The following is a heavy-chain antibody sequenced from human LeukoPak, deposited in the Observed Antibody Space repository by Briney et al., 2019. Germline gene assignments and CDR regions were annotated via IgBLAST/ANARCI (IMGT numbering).Heavy chain of an antibody. J-gene: IGHJ1*01. Sequence: PGRSLRLSCAASGFTFSSYAMHWVRQAPGKGLEWVALISYDGSNKYYADSVKGRFTISRDNSKNTLYLQMNSLRVEDTAVYYCARGLGGLWGQGTLVTVSS. D-gene: IGHD3-16*01. CDR1: GFTFSSYA. CDR3: ARGLGGL. CDR2: ISYDGSNK. V-gene: IGHV3-30-3*01.